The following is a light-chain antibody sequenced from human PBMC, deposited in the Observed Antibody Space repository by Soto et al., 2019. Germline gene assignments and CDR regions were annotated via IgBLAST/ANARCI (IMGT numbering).Light chain of an antibody. J-gene: IGLJ1*01. CDR2: DAS. CDR1: SSDVGGYNY. CDR3: CSYAGSYLYD. Sequence: QSALTQPRSVSGSPGQSVTISCTGTSSDVGGYNYVSWYQQHPGKAPKLMIYDASKRPSGVPDRFSGSKSGNTASLTISGLQAEDEADYYCCSYAGSYLYDFGTGTKVTVL. V-gene: IGLV2-11*01.